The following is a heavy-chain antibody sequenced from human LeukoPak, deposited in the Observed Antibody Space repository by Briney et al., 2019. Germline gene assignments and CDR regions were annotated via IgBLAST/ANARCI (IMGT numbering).Heavy chain of an antibody. V-gene: IGHV3-23*01. CDR3: ARFGDYGEY. CDR2: FSGAVDTT. J-gene: IGHJ4*02. Sequence: GGSLRLSCAASGFTFSTFAMNWVRQAPGKGLEWVSTFSGAVDTTYYADSVKGRFTISRDNSKNTLHLQMSSPRADDSALYYCARFGDYGEYWGQGTLVIVSS. D-gene: IGHD4-17*01. CDR1: GFTFSTFA.